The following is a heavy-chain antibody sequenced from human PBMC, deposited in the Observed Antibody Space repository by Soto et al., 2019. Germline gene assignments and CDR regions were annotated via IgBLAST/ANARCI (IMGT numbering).Heavy chain of an antibody. V-gene: IGHV1-2*04. J-gene: IGHJ6*02. CDR3: ARYCARSTRAERPDYYYYYGMDV. Sequence: ASVKVSCKASGYTFTGYYMHWVRQAPGQGLEWMGWINPNSGGTNYAQKFQGWVTMTRDKSISTAYMELSSLRSEDTAVYYCARYCARSTRAERPDYYYYYGMDVWGQGTTVTVSS. D-gene: IGHD2-2*01. CDR2: INPNSGGT. CDR1: GYTFTGYY.